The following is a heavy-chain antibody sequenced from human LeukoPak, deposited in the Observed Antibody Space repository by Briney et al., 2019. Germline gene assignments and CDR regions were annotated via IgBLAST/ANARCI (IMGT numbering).Heavy chain of an antibody. J-gene: IGHJ4*02. CDR2: ISSSSSYI. V-gene: IGHV3-21*04. CDR3: ARNFGGGDRSGPFY. Sequence: GGSLRLSCAASGFTFSRYSMNWVRQAPGKGLEWVSSISSSSSYIYYADSLKGRFTISRDNARNSLYLQMNSLRAEGTAFYYCARNFGGGDRSGPFYWGQGTLVTVSS. CDR1: GFTFSRYS. D-gene: IGHD3-22*01.